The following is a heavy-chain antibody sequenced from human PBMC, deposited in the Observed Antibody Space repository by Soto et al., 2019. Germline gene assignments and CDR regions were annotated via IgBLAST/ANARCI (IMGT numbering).Heavy chain of an antibody. CDR2: INHSGST. V-gene: IGHV4-34*01. D-gene: IGHD3-10*01. J-gene: IGHJ5*02. CDR1: GGSFSGYY. CDR3: ARGAMVRGDLDR. Sequence: QVQLQQWGAGLLKPSETLSLTCAVYGGSFSGYYWSWIRQPPGKGLEWIGEINHSGSTNYNPSLKSRVTISVDTSKNQFSLKLSSVTAADTAVYYCARGAMVRGDLDRWGQGTLVTVSS.